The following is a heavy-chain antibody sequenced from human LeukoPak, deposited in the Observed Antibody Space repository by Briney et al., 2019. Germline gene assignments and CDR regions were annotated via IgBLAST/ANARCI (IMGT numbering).Heavy chain of an antibody. CDR3: AKDPYYYGSGSYQGVPDY. J-gene: IGHJ4*02. CDR2: IGAGGTFT. D-gene: IGHD3-10*01. Sequence: GGSLRLSCTASGFTFSSYAMNWVRQAPGKGLEWVSGIGAGGTFTYYADSVKGRFTISRDNSRNTLYLQMNSPRADDTAVYYCAKDPYYYGSGSYQGVPDYWGQGTLVTVSS. V-gene: IGHV3-23*01. CDR1: GFTFSSYA.